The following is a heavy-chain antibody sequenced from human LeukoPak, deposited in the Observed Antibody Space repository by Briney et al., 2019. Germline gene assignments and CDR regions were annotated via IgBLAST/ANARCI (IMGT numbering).Heavy chain of an antibody. J-gene: IGHJ6*03. CDR2: INPSGGST. CDR1: GYTFTRYY. V-gene: IGHV1-46*01. Sequence: ASVKVSCKASGYTFTRYYMHWVRQAPGQGLEWMGIINPSGGSTNYAQKFQGRVTMTRDTSTSTVYMELSSLRSEDTAVYFCARDGTPAFYYYMDVWGKGTTVTISS. CDR3: ARDGTPAFYYYMDV.